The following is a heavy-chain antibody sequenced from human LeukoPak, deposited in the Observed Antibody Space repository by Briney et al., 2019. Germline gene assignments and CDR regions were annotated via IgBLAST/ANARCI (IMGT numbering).Heavy chain of an antibody. Sequence: ASVKVSCKASGGTFSSYTISWVRQAPGQGLEWMGRIIPILGIANYAQKFQGRVTITADKSTSTAYVELSSLRSEDTAVYYCATERWLTISTYWGQGTLVTVSS. D-gene: IGHD5-24*01. CDR3: ATERWLTISTY. J-gene: IGHJ4*02. CDR2: IIPILGIA. CDR1: GGTFSSYT. V-gene: IGHV1-69*02.